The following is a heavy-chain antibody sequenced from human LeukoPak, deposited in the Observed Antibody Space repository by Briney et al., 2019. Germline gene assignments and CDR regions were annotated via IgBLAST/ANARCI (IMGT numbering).Heavy chain of an antibody. J-gene: IGHJ4*02. D-gene: IGHD6-13*01. CDR2: LNPRSGDT. CDR1: GYTFTDDY. CDR3: ARVVDSSSRYYFDY. V-gene: IGHV1-2*02. Sequence: ASVKVSCKASGYTFTDDYVHWVRQAPGQGLEWMGWLNPRSGDTEYAQKFQGRVTMTRDPSISTAYMELSRLRSDDTAVYYCARVVDSSSRYYFDYWGQGTLVTVSS.